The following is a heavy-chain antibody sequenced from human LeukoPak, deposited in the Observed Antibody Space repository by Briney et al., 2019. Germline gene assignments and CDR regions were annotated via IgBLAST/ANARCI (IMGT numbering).Heavy chain of an antibody. J-gene: IGHJ4*02. CDR3: ASVGSGSYPFDY. V-gene: IGHV3-23*01. Sequence: GGSLRLSCAASGFTFSSYGMSWVRQAPGKGLEWVSAISGSGGSTYYADSVKGRFTISRDNSKNTLYLQMNSLRSEDTAVYYCASVGSGSYPFDYWGQGTLVTVAS. CDR1: GFTFSSYG. D-gene: IGHD3-10*01. CDR2: ISGSGGST.